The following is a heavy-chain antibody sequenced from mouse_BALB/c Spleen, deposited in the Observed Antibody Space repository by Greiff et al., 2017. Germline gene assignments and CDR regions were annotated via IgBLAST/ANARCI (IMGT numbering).Heavy chain of an antibody. CDR3: ARRGTGTDYWYFDV. J-gene: IGHJ1*01. CDR1: GYSFTGYN. CDR2: IDPYYGGT. D-gene: IGHD4-1*01. Sequence: VQLKESGPELEKPGASVKISCKASGYSFTGYNMNWVKQSNGKSLEWIGNIDPYYGGTSYNQKFKGKATLTVDKSSSTAYMQLKSLTSEDSAVYYCARRGTGTDYWYFDVWGAGTTVTVAS. V-gene: IGHV1-39*01.